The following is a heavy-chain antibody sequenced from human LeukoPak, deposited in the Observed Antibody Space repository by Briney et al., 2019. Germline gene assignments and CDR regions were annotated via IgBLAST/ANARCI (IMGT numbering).Heavy chain of an antibody. J-gene: IGHJ4*02. CDR2: IGGSGGST. Sequence: GGSLRLSCAASGFTFSSYAMSWVRQAPGKGLEWVSAIGGSGGSTYYADSVKGRFTISRDNSKNTLYLQMNSLRAEDTAVYYCAEDRTLYSDYQVDYYFDYWSQGTLVTVSS. D-gene: IGHD4-11*01. CDR3: AEDRTLYSDYQVDYYFDY. V-gene: IGHV3-23*01. CDR1: GFTFSSYA.